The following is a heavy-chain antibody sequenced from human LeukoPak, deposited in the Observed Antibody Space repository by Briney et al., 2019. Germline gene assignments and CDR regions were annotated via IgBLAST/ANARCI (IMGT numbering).Heavy chain of an antibody. CDR3: ARVMITFGGVIDHDAFDI. D-gene: IGHD3-16*02. Sequence: GGSLRLSCAASGFTSSSYAMHWVRQAPGKGLEWVAVISYDGSNKYYADSVKGRFTISRDNSKNTLYLQMNSLRAEDTAVYYCARVMITFGGVIDHDAFDIWGQGTMVTVSS. CDR1: GFTSSSYA. V-gene: IGHV3-30-3*01. J-gene: IGHJ3*02. CDR2: ISYDGSNK.